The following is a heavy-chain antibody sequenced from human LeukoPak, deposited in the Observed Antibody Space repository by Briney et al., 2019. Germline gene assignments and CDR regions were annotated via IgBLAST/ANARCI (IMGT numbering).Heavy chain of an antibody. D-gene: IGHD1-14*01. Sequence: PGGSLRLSCAASGFTFSSCAMSWVRQAPGKGLEWVSAISGSGDRTHYADSVQGRFTISRDNSKNTLYLQMNSLRAEDTAVYYCASGRMRDAFDIWGQGTMVTVSS. CDR2: ISGSGDRT. CDR1: GFTFSSCA. V-gene: IGHV3-23*01. CDR3: ASGRMRDAFDI. J-gene: IGHJ3*02.